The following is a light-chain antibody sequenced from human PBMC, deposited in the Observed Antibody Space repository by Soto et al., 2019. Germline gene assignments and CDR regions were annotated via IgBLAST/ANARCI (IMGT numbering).Light chain of an antibody. V-gene: IGKV3-15*01. CDR2: GAS. CDR3: QQYNSWPWT. CDR1: QSVSSN. J-gene: IGKJ1*01. Sequence: EIVMTQSPATLSVSAGERATLSCRASQSVSSNLAWYQQKPGQAPRLLIYGASTRATGIPARFSGSGSGTEFTLTISSLQSEDFAVYHCQQYNSWPWTFGQGTKVEIK.